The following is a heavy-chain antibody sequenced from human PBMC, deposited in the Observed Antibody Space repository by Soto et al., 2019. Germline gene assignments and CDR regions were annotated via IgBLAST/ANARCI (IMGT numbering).Heavy chain of an antibody. V-gene: IGHV4-31*03. J-gene: IGHJ3*02. CDR1: GGSISSGGYY. CDR3: ARTMVRVKKDAFDI. Sequence: QVQLQESGPGLVKPSQTLSLTCTVSGGSISSGGYYWSWIRQHPGKGLEWIGYIYYSGSTYYNPSLKSRVTISVDTSKNQFSLKLSSVTAADTAVYYCARTMVRVKKDAFDIWGQGTMVTVSS. D-gene: IGHD3-10*01. CDR2: IYYSGST.